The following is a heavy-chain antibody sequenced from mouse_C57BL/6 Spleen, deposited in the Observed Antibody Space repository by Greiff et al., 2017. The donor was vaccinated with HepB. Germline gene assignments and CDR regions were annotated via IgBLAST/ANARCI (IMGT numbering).Heavy chain of an antibody. CDR3: AREELTTVVAHWYFDV. J-gene: IGHJ1*03. V-gene: IGHV1-82*01. CDR2: IYPGDGDT. D-gene: IGHD1-1*01. Sequence: QVQLKESGPELVKPGASVKISCKASGYSFSSSWMNWVKQRPGKGLEWIGRIYPGDGDTNYNGKFKGKATLTADKSSGTAYMQLSSLTSEDSAVYFCAREELTTVVAHWYFDVWGTGTTVTVSS. CDR1: GYSFSSSW.